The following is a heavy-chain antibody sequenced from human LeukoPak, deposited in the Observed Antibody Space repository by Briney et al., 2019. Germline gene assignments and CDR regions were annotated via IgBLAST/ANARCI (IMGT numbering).Heavy chain of an antibody. CDR1: GFTFNTYA. J-gene: IGHJ4*02. Sequence: GGSLRLSCAASGFTFNTYAMSWVRQAPGKGLEWVSAISGGGDSTYYADSEKGRFTISRDNSYSTLFLQMNSLRAEDTAVYYCAKDTSYYPAPFDYWGQGTLVTVSS. CDR3: AKDTSYYPAPFDY. V-gene: IGHV3-23*01. CDR2: ISGGGDST. D-gene: IGHD3-10*01.